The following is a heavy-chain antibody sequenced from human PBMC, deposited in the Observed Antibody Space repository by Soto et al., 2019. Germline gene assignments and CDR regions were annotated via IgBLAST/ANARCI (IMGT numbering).Heavy chain of an antibody. D-gene: IGHD1-20*01. V-gene: IGHV4-39*01. CDR2: IDYSGTA. Sequence: TSETLSLTCTVSSGSISGSNVFCGWVRQPQGKGLEWIGNIDYSGTAYFSPSLATRVTFHVDTSKNQFSLTLYSVTAADTAVYYCARITGRHLDYWGQGILVTVSS. J-gene: IGHJ4*02. CDR1: SGSISGSNVF. CDR3: ARITGRHLDY.